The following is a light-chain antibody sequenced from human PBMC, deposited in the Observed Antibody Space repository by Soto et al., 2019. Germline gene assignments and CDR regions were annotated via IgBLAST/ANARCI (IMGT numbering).Light chain of an antibody. CDR1: QGISSY. Sequence: DIPLTQSPSFLSASVGDRVTITCRASQGISSYLAWYQQKPGKAPKLLIYAASTLQSGVPSRFSGSGSGTEFTLTISSLQPEDFATYYCQQLNSHPPVTFGQGTRLEIK. CDR2: AAS. V-gene: IGKV1-9*01. CDR3: QQLNSHPPVT. J-gene: IGKJ5*01.